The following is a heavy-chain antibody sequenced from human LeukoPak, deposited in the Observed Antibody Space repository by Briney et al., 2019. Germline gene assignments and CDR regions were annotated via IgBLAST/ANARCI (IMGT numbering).Heavy chain of an antibody. CDR3: ATQGPTVVTYFDT. J-gene: IGHJ4*02. D-gene: IGHD4-23*01. CDR1: GYSINSGYY. Sequence: SETLSLTCAVSGYSINSGYYWGWIRHPPGKGLDWIASMYHSGSTYYNPSLKTRVTISVETSKNNFSPRLSYVTAADTAVYYCATQGPTVVTYFDTWGQGTLVTVSS. CDR2: MYHSGST. V-gene: IGHV4-38-2*01.